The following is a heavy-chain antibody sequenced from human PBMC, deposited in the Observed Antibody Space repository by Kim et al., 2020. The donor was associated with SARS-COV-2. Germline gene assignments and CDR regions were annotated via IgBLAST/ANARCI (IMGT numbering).Heavy chain of an antibody. J-gene: IGHJ4*01. CDR3: VRAGLRGASSGVDY. V-gene: IGHV3-72*01. Sequence: GGSLRLSCSASGFIFDDHYINWVRQAPGKGLEWVGRARNKANGYTRQYAASVKDRFTISRDDSKNSVNLQMNNLKIEDTAVYYCVRAGLRGASSGVDYWG. D-gene: IGHD3-10*01. CDR2: ARNKANGYTR. CDR1: GFIFDDHY.